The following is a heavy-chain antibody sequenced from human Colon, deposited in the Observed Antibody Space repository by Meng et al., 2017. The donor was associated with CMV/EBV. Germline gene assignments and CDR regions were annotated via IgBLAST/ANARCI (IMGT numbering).Heavy chain of an antibody. Sequence: QGQLQESGPGLVKPSETRPPSCPVSGGSISSYYWSWIRQPAGKGLEWIGRIYPSGFPKYKPSLESRVTMSADTSKNQISLKLTSVTAADTAVYYCARAQYTYGYWIFDYWGQGTLVTVSS. CDR1: GGSISSYY. CDR2: IYPSGFP. J-gene: IGHJ4*02. V-gene: IGHV4-4*07. D-gene: IGHD5-18*01. CDR3: ARAQYTYGYWIFDY.